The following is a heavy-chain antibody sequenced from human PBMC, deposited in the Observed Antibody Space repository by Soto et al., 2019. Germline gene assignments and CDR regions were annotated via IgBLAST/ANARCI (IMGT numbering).Heavy chain of an antibody. CDR1: GGSISSYY. CDR2: IYYSGST. CDR3: ARVNDYGDLPGYFDY. J-gene: IGHJ4*02. Sequence: KPSETLSLTCTVSGGSISSYYWSWIRQPPGKGLEWIGYIYYSGSTNYNPSLKSRVTISVDTSKNQFSLKLSSVTAADTAVYYCARVNDYGDLPGYFDYWGQGTLVTVSS. D-gene: IGHD4-17*01. V-gene: IGHV4-59*01.